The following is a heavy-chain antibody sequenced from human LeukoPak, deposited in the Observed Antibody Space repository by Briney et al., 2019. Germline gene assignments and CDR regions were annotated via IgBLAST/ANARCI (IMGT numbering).Heavy chain of an antibody. J-gene: IGHJ4*02. CDR3: SRGLTSVGKKYWFDY. D-gene: IGHD2-8*02. V-gene: IGHV3-49*04. Sequence: PGGSLRLSCTASGFTFGDYGLSWVRQAPGKGLEWVGFVRSKLYGGTTEYAASVKGRFTVSRDDSNNIAYLQMNSLTTEDTAVYYCSRGLTSVGKKYWFDYWGQGTLVTVSS. CDR2: VRSKLYGGTT. CDR1: GFTFGDYG.